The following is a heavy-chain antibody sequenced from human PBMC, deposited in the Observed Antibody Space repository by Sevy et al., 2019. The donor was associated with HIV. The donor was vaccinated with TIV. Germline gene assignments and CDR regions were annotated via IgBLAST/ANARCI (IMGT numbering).Heavy chain of an antibody. CDR3: ARDRVMGSY. CDR2: IKQDGSER. CDR1: GFTFSSYW. V-gene: IGHV3-7*01. J-gene: IGHJ4*02. D-gene: IGHD3-16*01. Sequence: GGSLRLSCAASGFTFSSYWMSWVRQAPGKGLEWVANIKQDGSERKYVDSVKGRVTISRDNAKNSLYLQMNSLRADDTAVYCSARDRVMGSYWGQGTLVTVSS.